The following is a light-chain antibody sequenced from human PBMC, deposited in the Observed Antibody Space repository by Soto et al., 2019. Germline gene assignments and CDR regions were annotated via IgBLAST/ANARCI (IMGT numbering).Light chain of an antibody. CDR1: SSDVGGYNY. Sequence: QSVLTQPRSVSGSPGQSVTIPCTGTSSDVGGYNYVSWYQQHPGRAPKVMIYDVSKRPSGVPDRFSGSKSGNTASLTISGLQAEDEADYYCCSYAGSYTYVFGTGTRSPS. CDR3: CSYAGSYTYV. CDR2: DVS. J-gene: IGLJ1*01. V-gene: IGLV2-11*01.